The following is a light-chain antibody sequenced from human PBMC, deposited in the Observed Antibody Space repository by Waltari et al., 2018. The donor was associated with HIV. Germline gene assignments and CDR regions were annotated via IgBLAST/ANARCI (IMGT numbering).Light chain of an antibody. J-gene: IGKJ5*01. Sequence: DIVLTQNPPSSPVTIGQPASISCRSSHTLVHSDGNIYLSWLQQRTGQRPRLLIYKASKRVSGVPDRFSGSGTGRDFTLKINKVEVEDIATYYCMQAKQLPLTFGQGTRLEIK. CDR1: HTLVHSDGNIY. CDR2: KAS. V-gene: IGKV2-24*01. CDR3: MQAKQLPLT.